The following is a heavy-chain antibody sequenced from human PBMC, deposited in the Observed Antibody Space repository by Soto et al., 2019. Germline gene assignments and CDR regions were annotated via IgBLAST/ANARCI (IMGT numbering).Heavy chain of an antibody. V-gene: IGHV1-3*01. J-gene: IGHJ5*02. CDR2: INAGNGNT. CDR3: ARELSSSWYLYKWFDP. Sequence: ASVKVSCKASGYTFTRYAMHWVRQAPGQRLEWMGWINAGNGNTKYSQKFQGRVTITRDTSASTAYMELSSLRSEDTAVYYCARELSSSWYLYKWFDPWGQGTLVTVSS. CDR1: GYTFTRYA. D-gene: IGHD6-13*01.